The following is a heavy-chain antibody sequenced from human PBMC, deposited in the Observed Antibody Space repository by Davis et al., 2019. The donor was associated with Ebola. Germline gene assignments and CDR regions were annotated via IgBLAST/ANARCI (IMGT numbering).Heavy chain of an antibody. Sequence: GESLKISCAASGFTFSNYWMGWVRQAPGKGLEWVAVISYDGSNKYYADSVKGRFTISRDNSKNTLYLQMNSLRAEDTAVYYCAREESSSWYGYYYYGMDVWGQGTTVTVSS. D-gene: IGHD6-13*01. J-gene: IGHJ6*02. V-gene: IGHV3-30-3*01. CDR1: GFTFSNYW. CDR2: ISYDGSNK. CDR3: AREESSSWYGYYYYGMDV.